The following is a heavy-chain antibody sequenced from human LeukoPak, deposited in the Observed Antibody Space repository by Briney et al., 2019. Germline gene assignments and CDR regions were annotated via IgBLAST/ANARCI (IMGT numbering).Heavy chain of an antibody. CDR1: GFTFSSYW. V-gene: IGHV3-7*01. CDR2: IKQDGSER. Sequence: GGSLRLSCAASGFTFSSYWMSWVRQAPGKGLEWVANIKQDGSERYYVDSVKGRFTISRDNAKNSLYLQMNSLRAEDTAVYYCARVVLPTGYSSGWYPNWGQGTLVTVSS. D-gene: IGHD6-19*01. CDR3: ARVVLPTGYSSGWYPN. J-gene: IGHJ4*02.